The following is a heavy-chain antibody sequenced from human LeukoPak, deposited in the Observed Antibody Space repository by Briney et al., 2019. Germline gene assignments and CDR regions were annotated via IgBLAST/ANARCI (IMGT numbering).Heavy chain of an antibody. V-gene: IGHV3-23*05. CDR3: ARSGGSSADV. D-gene: IGHD2-15*01. Sequence: GGSLRLSCAASGFTFSGYAMNWVRQAPGKGLEWVSLIFASGSTTKYADSVKGRFTISRDNSKNTLYLQMNSLRAEDTAVYYCARSGGSSADVWGQGTTVTVSS. CDR1: GFTFSGYA. J-gene: IGHJ6*02. CDR2: IFASGSTT.